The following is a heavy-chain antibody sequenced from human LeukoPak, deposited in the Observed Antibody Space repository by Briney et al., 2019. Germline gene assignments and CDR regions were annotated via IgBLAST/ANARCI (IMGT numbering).Heavy chain of an antibody. CDR2: SDPENGKT. V-gene: IGHV1-24*01. J-gene: IGHJ4*01. CDR3: AIDTVYYDPPSY. D-gene: IGHD3-16*01. Sequence: ASLRVSSKVSGYIFTELSMHWVRQSPGNRLEWMGGSDPENGKTVYAQNFQGRVTMTEDTSADTAYMELSSLRSEDTAVYYCAIDTVYYDPPSYWGQGTLVTVSS. CDR1: GYIFTELS.